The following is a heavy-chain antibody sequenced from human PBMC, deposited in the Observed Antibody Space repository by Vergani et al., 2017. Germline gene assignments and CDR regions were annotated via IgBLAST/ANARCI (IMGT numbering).Heavy chain of an antibody. CDR1: GFTFSSYG. V-gene: IGHV3-33*08. CDR2: IWYDGSNK. Sequence: VQLVESGGGLVKPGGSLRLSCAASGFTFSSYGMHWVRQAPGKGLEWVAVIWYDGSNKYYADSVKGRFTISRDNSKNTLYLQMNSLRAEDTAVYYCARGRTFGGVIVIPSSFDYWGQGTLVTVSS. CDR3: ARGRTFGGVIVIPSSFDY. D-gene: IGHD3-16*02. J-gene: IGHJ4*02.